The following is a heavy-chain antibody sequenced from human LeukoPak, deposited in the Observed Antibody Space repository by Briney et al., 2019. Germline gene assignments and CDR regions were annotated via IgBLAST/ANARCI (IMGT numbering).Heavy chain of an antibody. J-gene: IGHJ4*02. V-gene: IGHV1-18*01. CDR2: ISAYNGNT. D-gene: IGHD3-22*01. CDR3: ARTSGSLDYYDSSGYYIDY. Sequence: ASVKVSCKATSYTFTNYGISWVRQAPGQGLEWMGWISAYNGNTHYAQKLQGRVTMTTDTSTSTAYMELRSLRSDDTAVYYCARTSGSLDYYDSSGYYIDYWGQGTLVTVSS. CDR1: SYTFTNYG.